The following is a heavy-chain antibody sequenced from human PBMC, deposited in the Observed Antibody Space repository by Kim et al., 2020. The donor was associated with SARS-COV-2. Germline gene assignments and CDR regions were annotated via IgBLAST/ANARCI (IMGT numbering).Heavy chain of an antibody. CDR2: ISYDGKNE. V-gene: IGHV3-30*18. D-gene: IGHD2-15*01. Sequence: GGSLRLSCAASGFTFSAYGMHWVRQAPGKGLEWVALISYDGKNEYYKESVKGRFTLSRDNSENKVYLQMNSLTTEDTAFYYCAKDDPEHCNLPLCYHGPIDSWGQGTLVTVSS. CDR3: AKDDPEHCNLPLCYHGPIDS. J-gene: IGHJ5*01. CDR1: GFTFSAYG.